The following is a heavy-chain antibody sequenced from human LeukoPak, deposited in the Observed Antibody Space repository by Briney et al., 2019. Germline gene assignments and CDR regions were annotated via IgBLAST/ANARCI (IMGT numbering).Heavy chain of an antibody. CDR2: IRYDGSNK. CDR3: ARVNSGSYSLDY. Sequence: GGSLRLSCAASGFTFSSYGMHWVRQAPGKGLEWVAFIRYDGSNKYYADSVKGRFTISRDNSKNTLYLQMNSLRAEDTAVYYCARVNSGSYSLDYWGQGTLVTVSS. D-gene: IGHD1-26*01. CDR1: GFTFSSYG. V-gene: IGHV3-30*02. J-gene: IGHJ4*02.